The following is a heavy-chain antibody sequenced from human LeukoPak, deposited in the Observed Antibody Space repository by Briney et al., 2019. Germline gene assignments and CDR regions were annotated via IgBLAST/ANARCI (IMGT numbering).Heavy chain of an antibody. J-gene: IGHJ5*02. D-gene: IGHD6-19*01. CDR1: GGSISSGSYY. CDR2: IYTSGST. Sequence: SQTLSLTCTVSGGSISSGSYYWSWIRQPAGKGLEWIGRIYTSGSTNYNPSLKSGVTISVDTSKNQFSLKLSSVTAADTAVYYCARLSLMAVRGNWFDPWGQGTLVTVSS. V-gene: IGHV4-61*02. CDR3: ARLSLMAVRGNWFDP.